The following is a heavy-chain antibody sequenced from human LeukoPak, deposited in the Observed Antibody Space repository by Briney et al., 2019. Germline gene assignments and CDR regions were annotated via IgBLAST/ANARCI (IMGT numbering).Heavy chain of an antibody. Sequence: PGGSLRLSCAASGFIFGNFWMTWVRQAPGKGLEWVANVKQDGSERYNVDSLKGRFTISRNNARNSLHLQMNSLRAEDTAVYYCARLTFGGFLYGMGVWGQGTTVTVSS. J-gene: IGHJ6*02. D-gene: IGHD3-16*01. V-gene: IGHV3-7*05. CDR2: VKQDGSER. CDR1: GFIFGNFW. CDR3: ARLTFGGFLYGMGV.